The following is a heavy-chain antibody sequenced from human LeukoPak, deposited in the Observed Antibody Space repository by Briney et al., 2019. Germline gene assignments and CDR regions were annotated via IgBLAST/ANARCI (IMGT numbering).Heavy chain of an antibody. V-gene: IGHV1-69*04. J-gene: IGHJ6*02. CDR1: GGTFSSYA. CDR2: IIPILGIA. CDR3: ASDDIVVVPAATPPYYYYYGMDV. Sequence: SVKVSCKASGGTFSSYAISWVRQAAGQGLEWMGRIIPILGIANYAQKFQGRVTITADKSTSTAYMELSSLRSEDTAVYYCASDDIVVVPAATPPYYYYYGMDVWGQGTTVTVSS. D-gene: IGHD2-2*01.